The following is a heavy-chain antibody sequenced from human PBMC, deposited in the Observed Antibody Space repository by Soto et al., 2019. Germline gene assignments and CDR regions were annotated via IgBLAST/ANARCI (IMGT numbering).Heavy chain of an antibody. V-gene: IGHV3-23*01. CDR2: ISGGGDTT. CDR1: GFIFNDYA. D-gene: IGHD3-10*01. CDR3: AKGRGGSGSLTPRVDF. J-gene: IGHJ4*02. Sequence: EGQLLESGGGLVQPGGSLRLSCAASGFIFNDYAMTWVRQAPGKGLEWVSAISGGGDTTSYADSVKGRFTVSRDGSKNTLYLQMRSLRAEDTALYYCAKGRGGSGSLTPRVDFWGQGTLVTVSS.